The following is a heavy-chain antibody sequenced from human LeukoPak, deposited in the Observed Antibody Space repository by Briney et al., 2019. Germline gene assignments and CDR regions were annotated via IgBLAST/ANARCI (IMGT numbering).Heavy chain of an antibody. J-gene: IGHJ6*03. CDR1: GFTFSSYA. V-gene: IGHV3-30*04. CDR2: ISYDGSNK. CDR3: ARDQNDFWSGYYFDYYYMDV. D-gene: IGHD3-3*01. Sequence: GGSLRLSCAASGFTFSSYAMHWVRQAPGKGLEWVAVISYDGSNKYYADSVKGRFTISRDNSKNTLYLQMNSLRAEDTAAYYCARDQNDFWSGYYFDYYYMDVWGKGTTVTVSS.